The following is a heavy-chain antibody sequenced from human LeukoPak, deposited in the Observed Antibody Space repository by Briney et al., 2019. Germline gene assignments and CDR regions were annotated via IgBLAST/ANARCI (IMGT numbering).Heavy chain of an antibody. CDR2: IRYDGSNK. D-gene: IGHD2-2*01. Sequence: PGGSLRLSCAASGFTFSSYGMHWVRQAPGKGLEWVAFIRYDGSNKYYADSVKGRFTISRDNSKNTLYLQMNSLRAEDTAVYYCAKDSSRYCSSTSCPFYFQHWRQGTLVTVSS. V-gene: IGHV3-30*02. J-gene: IGHJ1*01. CDR3: AKDSSRYCSSTSCPFYFQH. CDR1: GFTFSSYG.